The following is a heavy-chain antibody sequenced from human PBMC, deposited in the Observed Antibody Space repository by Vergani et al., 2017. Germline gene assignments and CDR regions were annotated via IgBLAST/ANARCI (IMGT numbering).Heavy chain of an antibody. Sequence: QVQLVESGGGVVQPGRSLRLSCAASGFTFSSYGMHWVRQAPGKGLEWVAVIWYDGSNKYYADSVKGRFTISRDNSKNTLYLQMNSLRAEDTAVYYCARDTKNRRITIFGVPSYYYYGMDVWGQGTTVTVSS. CDR2: IWYDGSNK. CDR3: ARDTKNRRITIFGVPSYYYYGMDV. J-gene: IGHJ6*02. D-gene: IGHD3-3*01. CDR1: GFTFSSYG. V-gene: IGHV3-33*01.